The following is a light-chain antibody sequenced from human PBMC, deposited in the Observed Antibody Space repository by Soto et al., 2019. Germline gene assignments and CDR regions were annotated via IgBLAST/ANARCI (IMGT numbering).Light chain of an antibody. CDR3: LQDYEYPLT. CDR1: QDIRSD. CDR2: STS. Sequence: AIQMTQFPSSLSASVGDRVTITCRASQDIRSDLGWYQQRPGKAPQLLIFSTSSLQSGVPSRFSGSGSGTDFTLTITSLQPEDFATYYCLQDYEYPLTFGGWTKVEI. J-gene: IGKJ4*01. V-gene: IGKV1-6*01.